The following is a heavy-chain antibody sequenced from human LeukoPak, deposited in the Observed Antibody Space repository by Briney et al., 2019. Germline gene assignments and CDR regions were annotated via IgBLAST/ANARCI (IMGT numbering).Heavy chain of an antibody. D-gene: IGHD3-22*01. CDR2: INPNSGGT. J-gene: IGHJ4*02. CDR1: GYTFTGYY. Sequence: GASLKVSCKACGYTFTGYYIHWVRQAPGQGLEWMGWINPNSGGTNYAQRFQGRVTMTRDTSISTAYMELSSLRSEDTAVYYCATTYYYDSSGYYRLDYWGQGTLVTVSS. CDR3: ATTYYYDSSGYYRLDY. V-gene: IGHV1-2*02.